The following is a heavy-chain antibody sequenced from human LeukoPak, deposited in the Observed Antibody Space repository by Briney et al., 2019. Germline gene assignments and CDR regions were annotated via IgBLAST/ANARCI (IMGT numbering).Heavy chain of an antibody. CDR1: GGTFSSYA. D-gene: IGHD5-18*01. Sequence: SVKVSCKASGGTFSSYAISWVRQAPGQGLEWMGGIIPIFGTANYAQKFQGRVTITADESTSTAYMELSSLRSEDTAVYYCAREGSGDTAIHFWGQGTLVTVSS. J-gene: IGHJ4*02. V-gene: IGHV1-69*13. CDR3: AREGSGDTAIHF. CDR2: IIPIFGTA.